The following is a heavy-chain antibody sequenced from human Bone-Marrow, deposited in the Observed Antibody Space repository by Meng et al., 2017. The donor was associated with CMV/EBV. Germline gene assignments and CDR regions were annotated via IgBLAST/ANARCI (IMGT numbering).Heavy chain of an antibody. Sequence: WGSLRLSCTVSGDSISSFYWHWIRQSPGKGLEWIGYISYSGTTNYYPSLKSRVTISRDTSKNQFSLKLTSVTPADTAVYYCAREYSSFDYWGQGTLVTVSS. CDR3: AREYSSFDY. CDR1: GDSISSFY. V-gene: IGHV4-59*01. D-gene: IGHD5-18*01. J-gene: IGHJ4*02. CDR2: ISYSGTT.